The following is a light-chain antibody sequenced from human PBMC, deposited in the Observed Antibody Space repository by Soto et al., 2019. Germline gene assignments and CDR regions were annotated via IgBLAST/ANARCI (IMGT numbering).Light chain of an antibody. CDR1: SNDIGGYNY. J-gene: IGLJ3*02. CDR2: EVN. Sequence: QSALTQPASVSGSPGQSITFSCTGTSNDIGGYNYVSWFQQHPDKAPKLIIYEVNHRPSGVSNRFSGSKSGNTASLTISGLQPEDEADYYCSSYTTNHTRVFGGGTKLTVL. CDR3: SSYTTNHTRV. V-gene: IGLV2-14*01.